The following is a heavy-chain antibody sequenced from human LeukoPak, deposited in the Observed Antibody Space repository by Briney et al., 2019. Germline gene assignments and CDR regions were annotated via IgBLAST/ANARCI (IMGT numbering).Heavy chain of an antibody. V-gene: IGHV1-58*02. D-gene: IGHD3-3*01. CDR2: IVVGSGNT. CDR3: AAADFWSGYFSGPFDY. J-gene: IGHJ4*02. CDR1: GFTFTSSA. Sequence: TSVKVSCKASGFTFTSSAMQWVRQARGQRLEWIAWIVVGSGNTNYAQKFQERVTITRDMSTSTAYMELSSLRSEDTAVYYCAAADFWSGYFSGPFDYWGQGTLVTVSS.